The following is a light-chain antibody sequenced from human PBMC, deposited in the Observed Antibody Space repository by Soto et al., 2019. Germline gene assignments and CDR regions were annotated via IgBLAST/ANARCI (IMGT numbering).Light chain of an antibody. CDR2: DAS. CDR3: QQRSNWPQLT. V-gene: IGKV3-11*01. CDR1: QSVSSY. Sequence: EIVLTQSPATLSLSPGERATLSCRASQSVSSYLAWYQQKPGQAPRLLIYDASNRATGIPAMFSGSGSGTDFTLTIISLEPEDFAVYYCQQRSNWPQLTFGGGTKVEIK. J-gene: IGKJ4*01.